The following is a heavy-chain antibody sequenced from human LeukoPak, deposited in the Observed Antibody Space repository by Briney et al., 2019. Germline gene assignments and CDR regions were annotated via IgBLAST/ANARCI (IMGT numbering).Heavy chain of an antibody. D-gene: IGHD3-16*01. CDR1: GFTFSDYY. CDR3: ARREEGVGSGMDV. CDR2: IISSGDSK. Sequence: GGSLRLSCAASGFTFSDYYMSWIRQAPGKGLEWISYIISSGDSKHYADSVKGRFTISRDNTKRSLYLQMNSLRVDDTALYYCARREEGVGSGMDVWGQRTTVTVSS. V-gene: IGHV3-11*01. J-gene: IGHJ6*02.